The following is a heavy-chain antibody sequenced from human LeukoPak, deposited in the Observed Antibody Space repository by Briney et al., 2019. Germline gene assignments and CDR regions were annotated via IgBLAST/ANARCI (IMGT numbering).Heavy chain of an antibody. Sequence: GGSLRLSCAASGFTFSSYDMHWVRQATGKGLEWVSAIGTAGDPYYPGSVKGRFTISRENAKISLYLQMNSLRAGDTAVYYCARVVRGAYYGMDVWGKGTTVTVSS. J-gene: IGHJ6*04. D-gene: IGHD3-10*02. CDR2: IGTAGDP. CDR3: ARVVRGAYYGMDV. V-gene: IGHV3-13*05. CDR1: GFTFSSYD.